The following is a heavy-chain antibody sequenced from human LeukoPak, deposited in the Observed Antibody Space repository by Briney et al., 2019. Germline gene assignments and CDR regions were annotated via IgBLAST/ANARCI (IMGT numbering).Heavy chain of an antibody. CDR2: TYYRSKWYS. J-gene: IGHJ3*02. CDR3: VRGGQGDGYSADEAFDI. V-gene: IGHV6-1*01. D-gene: IGHD5-24*01. CDR1: GDSVSSNSTA. Sequence: SQTLSLTRAISGDSVSSNSTACNWIRQSPSRGLEWLGRTYYRSKWYSDYAVSVKSRITINPDTSKNQFSLQLNSVTPEDTAVYYCVRGGQGDGYSADEAFDIWGQGTMVTVSS.